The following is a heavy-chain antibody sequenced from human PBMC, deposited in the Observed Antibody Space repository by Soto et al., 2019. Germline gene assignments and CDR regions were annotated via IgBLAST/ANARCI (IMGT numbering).Heavy chain of an antibody. CDR2: IYPGDSDT. J-gene: IGHJ6*02. CDR1: GYNFTSYW. Sequence: PGESLKVSCKGSGYNFTSYWIGWARKKPGKGLEWMGIIYPGDSDTRYSPSFQGQVTISADKSISTAYLQWSSLKASDTAMYYCARLGCSSTSCYEDYYYGMDVWGQGTTVTVSS. V-gene: IGHV5-51*01. D-gene: IGHD2-2*01. CDR3: ARLGCSSTSCYEDYYYGMDV.